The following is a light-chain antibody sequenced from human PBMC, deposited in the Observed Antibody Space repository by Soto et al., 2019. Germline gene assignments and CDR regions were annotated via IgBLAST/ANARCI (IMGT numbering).Light chain of an antibody. Sequence: QSALTQPRSVSGSPGQSVTISCTGTSSDVGGYNYVSWYQHHPGKDPTLMIYDVSKRPSGVPDRFSGSKSGNTASLTISGLQEEDEADYYCCSYAGSPYVFGTGTKLTVL. V-gene: IGLV2-11*01. CDR1: SSDVGGYNY. J-gene: IGLJ1*01. CDR2: DVS. CDR3: CSYAGSPYV.